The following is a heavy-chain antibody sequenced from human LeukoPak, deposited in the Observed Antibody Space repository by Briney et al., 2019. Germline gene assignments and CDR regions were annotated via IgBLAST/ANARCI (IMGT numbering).Heavy chain of an antibody. D-gene: IGHD1-26*01. CDR3: AREFIVGALDY. J-gene: IGHJ4*02. Sequence: GGSLRLSCAASGFTFSSYGMHWVRQAPGKGLEWVAVISYDGSNKYYADSVKGRFTISRDNAKNSLYLQMNSLRAEDTAVYYCAREFIVGALDYWGQGTLVTVSS. V-gene: IGHV3-30*03. CDR1: GFTFSSYG. CDR2: ISYDGSNK.